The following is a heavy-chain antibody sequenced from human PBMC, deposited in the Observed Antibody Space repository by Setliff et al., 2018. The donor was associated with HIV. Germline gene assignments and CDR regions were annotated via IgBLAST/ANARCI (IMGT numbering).Heavy chain of an antibody. Sequence: ASVKVSCKASGYTFTGYYMHWVRQAPGQGLEWMGWITPNSGGTNYAQKFQGRVTMTRDTSISTAYMELSRLRSDDTAVYYCARDRGVYCISSSCYSPVDAFDIWGQGTMVTVSS. CDR1: GYTFTGYY. CDR2: ITPNSGGT. D-gene: IGHD2-2*01. V-gene: IGHV1-2*02. J-gene: IGHJ3*02. CDR3: ARDRGVYCISSSCYSPVDAFDI.